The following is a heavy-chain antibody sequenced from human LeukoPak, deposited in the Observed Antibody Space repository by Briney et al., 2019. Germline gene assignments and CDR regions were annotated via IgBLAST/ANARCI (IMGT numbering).Heavy chain of an antibody. V-gene: IGHV3-23*01. J-gene: IGHJ4*02. CDR3: ASGGLGARKYYSDPFHY. CDR1: GFTFSSFA. CDR2: ISVTGNVT. D-gene: IGHD3-10*01. Sequence: GGSLRLSCAASGFTFSSFAMTWVRQAPGRRLEWVSGISVTGNVTYYIDSVKGRFTISRDDSKSVLYLQMDSLRAEDTAVYYCASGGLGARKYYSDPFHYWGQGTLVTVSS.